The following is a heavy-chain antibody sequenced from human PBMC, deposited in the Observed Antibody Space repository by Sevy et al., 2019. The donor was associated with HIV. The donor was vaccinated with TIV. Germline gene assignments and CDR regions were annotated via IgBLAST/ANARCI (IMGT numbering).Heavy chain of an antibody. D-gene: IGHD3-10*01. J-gene: IGHJ4*02. CDR3: ARGPYYYGSGTLDY. Sequence: AGSLRLSCAASGFTFSSYSMNWVLQAPGKELEWVSYIRSSSSTIYYADSVKGRFTISRDNAKNSLYLQMNSLRAEDTAVYYCARGPYYYGSGTLDYWGQGTLVTVSS. CDR2: IRSSSSTI. CDR1: GFTFSSYS. V-gene: IGHV3-48*01.